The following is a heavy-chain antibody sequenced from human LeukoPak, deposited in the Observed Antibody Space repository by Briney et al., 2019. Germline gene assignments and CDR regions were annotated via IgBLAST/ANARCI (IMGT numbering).Heavy chain of an antibody. CDR2: ISWNSGSI. D-gene: IGHD5-24*01. J-gene: IGHJ4*02. V-gene: IGHV3-9*03. CDR1: GFTFDDYA. CDR3: PRDDGRLKLGY. Sequence: AGGSLRLSCAASGFTFDDYAMHWVRQAPGKGLEWVSGISWNSGSIGYADSVKGRFTISRDNAKNSLYLQMNSLRAEDMALYYCPRDDGRLKLGYWGQGTLVTVSS.